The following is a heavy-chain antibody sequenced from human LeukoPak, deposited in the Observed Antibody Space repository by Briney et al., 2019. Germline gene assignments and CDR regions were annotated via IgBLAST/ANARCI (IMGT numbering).Heavy chain of an antibody. J-gene: IGHJ3*02. CDR3: ARADSSSGVDAFDI. V-gene: IGHV4-59*01. CDR1: GGSISSYY. CDR2: IYYSGST. Sequence: PSETLSLTCTVSGGSISSYYWSWIRQPPGKGLEWIGYIYYSGSTNYNPSLKSRVTISVDTSKNQFSLKLSSVTAADTAVYYCARADSSSGVDAFDIWGQGTMVTVSS. D-gene: IGHD6-13*01.